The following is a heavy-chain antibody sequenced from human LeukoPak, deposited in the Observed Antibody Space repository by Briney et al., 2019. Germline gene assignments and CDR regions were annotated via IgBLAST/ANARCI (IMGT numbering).Heavy chain of an antibody. Sequence: GGSLRLSCAASGFTFSSFTVSWVRQAPGKGLEWVAFIRYDGSNKYYADSVKGRFTISRDNAKNSLYLQMNSLRAEDTAVYYCARDIPSRARQYYYDSSGYYWGQGTLVTVSS. J-gene: IGHJ4*02. D-gene: IGHD3-22*01. CDR3: ARDIPSRARQYYYDSSGYY. CDR2: IRYDGSNK. CDR1: GFTFSSFT. V-gene: IGHV3-30*02.